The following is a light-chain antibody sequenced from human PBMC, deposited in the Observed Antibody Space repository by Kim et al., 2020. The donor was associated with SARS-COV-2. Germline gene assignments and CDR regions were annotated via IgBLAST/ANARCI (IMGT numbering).Light chain of an antibody. CDR1: GSNIGHNY. CDR3: GTWDSSLIAWV. V-gene: IGLV1-51*01. CDR2: DNN. J-gene: IGLJ3*02. Sequence: QSVLTQPPSVSAAPGQKVPISCSGSGSNIGHNYVSWYQQLPGTAPKLLIYDNNRRPSGIPDRFSGSKSGTSATLGITGLQTGDEADYYCGTWDSSLIAWVFCGGTQLTVL.